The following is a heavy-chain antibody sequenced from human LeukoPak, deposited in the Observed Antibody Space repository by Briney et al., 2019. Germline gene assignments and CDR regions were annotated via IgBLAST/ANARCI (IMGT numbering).Heavy chain of an antibody. Sequence: GGSLRLSCAASGFTLSSYEMNWVRQAPGKGLEWVSYISSSGSTIYYADSVKGRFTISRGNAKNSLYLQMNSLRAEDTAVYYCAKDRESYYCSSTSCYLDYWGQGTLVTVSS. D-gene: IGHD2-2*01. CDR3: AKDRESYYCSSTSCYLDY. V-gene: IGHV3-48*03. CDR2: ISSSGSTI. J-gene: IGHJ4*02. CDR1: GFTLSSYE.